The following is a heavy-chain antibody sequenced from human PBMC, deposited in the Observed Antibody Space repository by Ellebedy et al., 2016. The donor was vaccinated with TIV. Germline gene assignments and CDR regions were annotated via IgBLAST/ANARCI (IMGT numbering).Heavy chain of an antibody. CDR2: ISSSSGTI. Sequence: GESLKISCAASGFTFSSYSMSWVRQAPGEGLEWVSYISSSSGTIYYVDSVKGRFTISRDNARNSLYLQMNSLRAEDTAMYYCARDLYGGFDYWGQGTLVTVSS. D-gene: IGHD4/OR15-4a*01. V-gene: IGHV3-48*04. CDR3: ARDLYGGFDY. J-gene: IGHJ4*02. CDR1: GFTFSSYS.